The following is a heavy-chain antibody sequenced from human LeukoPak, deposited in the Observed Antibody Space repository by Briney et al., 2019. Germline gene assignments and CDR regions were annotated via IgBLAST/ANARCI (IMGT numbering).Heavy chain of an antibody. CDR3: ARDTDSSSPSNWFDP. V-gene: IGHV3-48*04. CDR1: GFTFSSYS. J-gene: IGHJ5*02. Sequence: GGSLRLSCAASGFTFSSYSMNWVRQAPGKGLEWVSYISSSSSTIYYADSVKGRFTISRDNAKNSLYLQMNSLRAEDTAVYYCARDTDSSSPSNWFDPWGQVTLVTVSS. CDR2: ISSSSSTI. D-gene: IGHD6-6*01.